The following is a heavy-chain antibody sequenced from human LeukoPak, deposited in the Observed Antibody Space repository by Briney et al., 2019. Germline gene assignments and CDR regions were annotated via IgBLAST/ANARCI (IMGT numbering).Heavy chain of an antibody. Sequence: PGESLKISCKASGYRFTTDYIGWVRQMPGKGLEWMGIIYPGDSDTRYSPSFQGQVTISADKSISTAYLQWSSLKASDTAMYYCARLPAYDILTGYFIGPIYFDYWGQGTLVTVSS. J-gene: IGHJ4*02. CDR3: ARLPAYDILTGYFIGPIYFDY. CDR2: IYPGDSDT. V-gene: IGHV5-51*01. CDR1: GYRFTTDY. D-gene: IGHD3-9*01.